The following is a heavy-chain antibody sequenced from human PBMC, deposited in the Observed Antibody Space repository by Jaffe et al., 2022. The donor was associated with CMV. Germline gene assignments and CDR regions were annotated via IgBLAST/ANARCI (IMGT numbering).Heavy chain of an antibody. Sequence: QLQLQESGPGLVKPSETLSLTCTVSGGSISSSSYYWGWIRQPPGKGLEWIGSIYYSGSTYYNPSLKSRVTISVDTSKNQFSLKLSSVTAADTAVYYCARPGSSGWSNWFDPWGQGTLVTVSS. CDR1: GGSISSSSYY. CDR2: IYYSGST. J-gene: IGHJ5*02. CDR3: ARPGSSGWSNWFDP. V-gene: IGHV4-39*01. D-gene: IGHD6-19*01.